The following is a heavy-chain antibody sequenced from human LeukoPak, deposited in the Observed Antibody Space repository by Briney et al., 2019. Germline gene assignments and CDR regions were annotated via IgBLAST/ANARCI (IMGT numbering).Heavy chain of an antibody. V-gene: IGHV1-69*04. CDR1: GGTFSSYA. CDR3: ARTNDYGDYEHDY. D-gene: IGHD4-17*01. J-gene: IGHJ4*02. Sequence: GSSVKVSCKASGGTFSSYAISWVRQAPGQGLEWMGRIIPILGIANYAQKFQGRVTITADKSTSTAYMELSSLRSEDTAVYYCARTNDYGDYEHDYWDQGTLVTVSS. CDR2: IIPILGIA.